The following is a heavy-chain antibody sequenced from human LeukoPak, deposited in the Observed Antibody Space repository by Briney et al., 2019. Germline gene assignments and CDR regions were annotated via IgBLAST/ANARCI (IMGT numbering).Heavy chain of an antibody. CDR2: ISGSGGST. J-gene: IGHJ4*02. V-gene: IGHV3-23*01. D-gene: IGHD3-16*02. CDR3: AGDRITITFGGVIVQDY. Sequence: GGSLRLSXAASGFTFSSYAMSRVRQAPGKGLEWVSAISGSGGSTYYADSVKGRFTISRDNSKNTLYLQMNSLRAEDTAVYYCAGDRITITFGGVIVQDYWGQGTLVTVSS. CDR1: GFTFSSYA.